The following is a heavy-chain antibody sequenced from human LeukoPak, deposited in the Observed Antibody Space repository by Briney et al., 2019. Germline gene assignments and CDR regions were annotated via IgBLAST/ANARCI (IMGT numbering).Heavy chain of an antibody. CDR2: IYSGGST. V-gene: IGHV3-53*01. CDR1: GFTVSSTY. Sequence: GGSLRLSCAASGFTVSSTYMSWVRQAPGKGLEWDSVIYSGGSTYYADSVKGRFTISRDNSKNTLYLQMSSLRAEDTAVYYCAKVMYYYDSSGYYYNYWGQGTLVTVSS. CDR3: AKVMYYYDSSGYYYNY. J-gene: IGHJ4*02. D-gene: IGHD3-22*01.